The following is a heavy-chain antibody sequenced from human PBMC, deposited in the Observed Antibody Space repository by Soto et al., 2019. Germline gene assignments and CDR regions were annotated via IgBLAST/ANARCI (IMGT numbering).Heavy chain of an antibody. J-gene: IGHJ6*02. CDR3: AKDPNIVVVPAATGGMDV. Sequence: QVQLVQSGAEVKKPGASVNVSCKASGYTFTDYYMHWVRQAPGQGLEWMGWINPNSGGTNYAQKFQGRVTMTRVTSISKAYMELSSLRSDDTALYYCAKDPNIVVVPAATGGMDVWGQGTTVTVSS. V-gene: IGHV1-2*02. CDR2: INPNSGGT. CDR1: GYTFTDYY. D-gene: IGHD2-2*01.